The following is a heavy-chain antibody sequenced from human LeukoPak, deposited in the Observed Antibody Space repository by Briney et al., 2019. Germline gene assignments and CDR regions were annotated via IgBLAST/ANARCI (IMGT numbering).Heavy chain of an antibody. Sequence: SETLSLTCAVYGGSFSGYYWSWIRQPPGKGLEWIGEINHSGSTNYNPSLKSRVTISVDTSKNQFSLKLSSVTAADTAVYYCARGTRITMVRGVRGWFDPWGQGTLVTVSS. CDR3: ARGTRITMVRGVRGWFDP. D-gene: IGHD3-10*01. J-gene: IGHJ5*02. V-gene: IGHV4-34*01. CDR1: GGSFSGYY. CDR2: INHSGST.